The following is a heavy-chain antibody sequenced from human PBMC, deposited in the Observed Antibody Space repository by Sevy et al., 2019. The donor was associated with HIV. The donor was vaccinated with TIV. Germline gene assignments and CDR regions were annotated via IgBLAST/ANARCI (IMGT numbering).Heavy chain of an antibody. D-gene: IGHD3-10*01. CDR2: INHSGST. CDR1: GGSFSGYY. CDR3: ARGALLLWFGELSPYYYGMDV. V-gene: IGHV4-34*01. Sequence: SETLSLTCAVYGGSFSGYYWSWIRQPPGKGLEWIGEINHSGSTNYNPSLKSRVTISVDTSKNQFALKLSSVTAADTAVYYCARGALLLWFGELSPYYYGMDVWGQGTTVTVSS. J-gene: IGHJ6*02.